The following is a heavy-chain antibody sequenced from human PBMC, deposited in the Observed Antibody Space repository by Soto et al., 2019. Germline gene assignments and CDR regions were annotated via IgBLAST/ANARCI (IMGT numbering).Heavy chain of an antibody. D-gene: IGHD3-9*01. Sequence: QVQLVESGGGVVQPGRSLRLSCAASGFTFSSYAMHWVRQAPGKGLEWVAVISYDGSNKYYADSVKGRFTISRDNSKNPLYLQMNSLRAEDTAVYYCARVFYDILTGYYEPYYWYFDLWGRGTLVTVSS. J-gene: IGHJ2*01. CDR1: GFTFSSYA. CDR3: ARVFYDILTGYYEPYYWYFDL. CDR2: ISYDGSNK. V-gene: IGHV3-30-3*01.